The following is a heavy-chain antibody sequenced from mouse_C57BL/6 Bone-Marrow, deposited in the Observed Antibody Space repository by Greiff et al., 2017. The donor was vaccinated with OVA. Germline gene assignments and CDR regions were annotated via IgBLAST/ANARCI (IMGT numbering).Heavy chain of an antibody. Sequence: EVNVVESGGGLVQPGGSLSLSCAASGFTFTDYYMSWVRQPPGKALEWLGFIRNKANGYTTEYSASVKGRFTISRDNSQSILYLQMNALRAEDSATYYCARWDYYGGYFDVWGTGTTVTVSS. J-gene: IGHJ1*03. CDR2: IRNKANGYTT. V-gene: IGHV7-3*01. D-gene: IGHD1-1*01. CDR1: GFTFTDYY. CDR3: ARWDYYGGYFDV.